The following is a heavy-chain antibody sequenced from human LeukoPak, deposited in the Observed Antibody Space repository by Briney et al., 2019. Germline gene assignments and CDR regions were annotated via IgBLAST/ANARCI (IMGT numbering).Heavy chain of an antibody. CDR1: GGSISSYY. D-gene: IGHD2-8*01. CDR2: IYYSGST. Sequence: PSETLSLACTVSGGSISSYYWSWIRQPPGKGLEWIGYIYYSGSTNYNPSLKSRVTISVDTSKNQFSLKLSSVTAADTAVYYCARGPTKGANDAFDIWGQGTMVTVSS. CDR3: ARGPTKGANDAFDI. J-gene: IGHJ3*02. V-gene: IGHV4-59*12.